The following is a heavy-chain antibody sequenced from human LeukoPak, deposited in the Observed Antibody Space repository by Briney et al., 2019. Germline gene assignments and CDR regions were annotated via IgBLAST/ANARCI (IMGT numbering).Heavy chain of an antibody. J-gene: IGHJ4*02. Sequence: ASVTVSCKVSGYTLTELSMHWVRQAPGKGLEWMGGFDPEDGETIYAQKFRGRVTMTEDTSTDTAYMELSSLRSEDTAVYYCATGLERVVVAATPFDYWGQGTLVTVSS. CDR3: ATGLERVVVAATPFDY. D-gene: IGHD2-15*01. V-gene: IGHV1-24*01. CDR1: GYTLTELS. CDR2: FDPEDGET.